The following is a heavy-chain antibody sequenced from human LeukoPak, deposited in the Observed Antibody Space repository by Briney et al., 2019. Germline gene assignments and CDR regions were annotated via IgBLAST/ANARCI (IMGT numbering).Heavy chain of an antibody. V-gene: IGHV3-30*18. Sequence: GGSLRLSCAASGFTFSSYGMHWVRQAPGKGLEWVAVISYDGSNKYYADSVKGRFTISRDNSKNTLYLQMNSLRAEDTAVYYCAKSYSPSVYYYYGMDVWGQGTTVTVS. CDR3: AKSYSPSVYYYYGMDV. J-gene: IGHJ6*02. CDR2: ISYDGSNK. D-gene: IGHD5-18*01. CDR1: GFTFSSYG.